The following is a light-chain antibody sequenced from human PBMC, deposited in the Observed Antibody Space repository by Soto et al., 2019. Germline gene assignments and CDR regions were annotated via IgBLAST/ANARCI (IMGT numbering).Light chain of an antibody. CDR1: QSVSTW. Sequence: DIQMTQSPSTLSASVGDRVTITCRASQSVSTWLAWYQQKPGKAPQVLISMASTLESGVPSRFSGSGSGTEVTLTIRSLQPDDFATYYCQQYNSHSPWTFSQGTKVEIK. CDR2: MAS. J-gene: IGKJ1*01. CDR3: QQYNSHSPWT. V-gene: IGKV1-5*03.